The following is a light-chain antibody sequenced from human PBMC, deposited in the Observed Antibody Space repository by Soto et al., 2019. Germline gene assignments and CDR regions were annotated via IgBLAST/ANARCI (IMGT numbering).Light chain of an antibody. CDR1: QSITNS. J-gene: IGKJ3*01. Sequence: DIQMTQSPSSLSASVGDRVTITCRASQSITNSLNWYQHKPGKAPTLVVYAASSLQSGVPSRFSGSGSGTDFTLTISSLQPEDFATYFCQQGHSMPFIFGPGTKVDIK. V-gene: IGKV1-39*01. CDR3: QQGHSMPFI. CDR2: AAS.